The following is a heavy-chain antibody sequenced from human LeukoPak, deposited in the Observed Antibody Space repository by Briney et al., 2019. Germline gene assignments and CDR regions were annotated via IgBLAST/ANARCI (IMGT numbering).Heavy chain of an antibody. CDR1: GGSFSGYY. Sequence: PSETLSLTSAVYGGSFSGYYWSWIRQPPGKGLEWIGEINHSGSTNYNPSLKSRVTISVDTSKNQFSLKLSSVTAADTAVYYCARGPWVDYWGQGTLVTVSS. CDR3: ARGPWVDY. V-gene: IGHV4-34*01. J-gene: IGHJ4*02. D-gene: IGHD7-27*01. CDR2: INHSGST.